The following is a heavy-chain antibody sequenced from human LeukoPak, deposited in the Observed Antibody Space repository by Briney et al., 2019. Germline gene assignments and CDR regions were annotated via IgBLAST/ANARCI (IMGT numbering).Heavy chain of an antibody. J-gene: IGHJ6*02. Sequence: PGGSLRLSCAASGFTFSSYGMHWVRQAPGKGLEWVAVISYDGSNKYYADSVKGRFTISRDNSKNTLYLQMNSLRAEDTAVYYCANTRTHATSSSWYYYYYGMDVWGQGTTVTVSS. CDR3: ANTRTHATSSSWYYYYYGMDV. V-gene: IGHV3-30*18. D-gene: IGHD6-13*01. CDR1: GFTFSSYG. CDR2: ISYDGSNK.